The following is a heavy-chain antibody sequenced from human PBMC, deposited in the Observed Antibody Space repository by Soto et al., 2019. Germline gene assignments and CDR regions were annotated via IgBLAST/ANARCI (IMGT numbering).Heavy chain of an antibody. CDR3: ARALTVTKGNFDY. CDR1: GFTFSSYS. CDR2: ISSSSSYI. D-gene: IGHD4-17*01. Sequence: GESLKISCAASGFTFSSYSMNWVRQAPGKGLEWVSSISSSSSYIYYADSVKGRFTISRDNTKNSLYLQMNSLRAEDTAVYYCARALTVTKGNFDYWGQGTLVTVSS. J-gene: IGHJ4*02. V-gene: IGHV3-21*01.